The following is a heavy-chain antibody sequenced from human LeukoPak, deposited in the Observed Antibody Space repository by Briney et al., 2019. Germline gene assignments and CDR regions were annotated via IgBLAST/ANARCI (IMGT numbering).Heavy chain of an antibody. CDR3: ARGVDYYENSGTIDY. J-gene: IGHJ4*02. D-gene: IGHD3-22*01. V-gene: IGHV3-48*01. CDR2: ISSGSSTM. CDR1: GFTFSSYS. Sequence: GGSLRLSCAASGFTFSSYSMNWVRQAPGKGLEWVSYISSGSSTMYYADSVKGRFTISRDNSKNTLYLQMNSLRAEDTAVYYCARGVDYYENSGTIDYWGQGTLVTVSS.